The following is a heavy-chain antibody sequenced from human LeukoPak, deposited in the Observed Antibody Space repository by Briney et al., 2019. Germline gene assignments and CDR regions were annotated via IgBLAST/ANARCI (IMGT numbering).Heavy chain of an antibody. CDR2: ISGSGGST. J-gene: IGHJ4*02. Sequence: PGGSLRLSCAASGFTFSSYGMSWVRQAPGKGLEWVSAISGSGGSTCYADSVKGRFTISRDNSKNTLYLQMNSLRAEDTAVYYCARASEGWYGSGSYLTYWGQGTLVTVSS. CDR3: ARASEGWYGSGSYLTY. CDR1: GFTFSSYG. V-gene: IGHV3-23*01. D-gene: IGHD3-10*01.